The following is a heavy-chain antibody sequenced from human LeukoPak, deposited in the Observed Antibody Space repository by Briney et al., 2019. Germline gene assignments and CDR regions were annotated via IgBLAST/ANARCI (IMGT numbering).Heavy chain of an antibody. CDR3: ARARHNWNDFPPFLPFDY. CDR1: GYSITSGYY. J-gene: IGHJ4*02. Sequence: SETLSLTCVVSGYSITSGYYWGWIRPPPGKGLEWIGYIYYCGSTNYNPSLKSRVTISVDTSKNQFSLKLSSVTAADTAVYYCARARHNWNDFPPFLPFDYWGQGTLVTVSS. V-gene: IGHV4-38-2*01. CDR2: IYYCGST. D-gene: IGHD1-20*01.